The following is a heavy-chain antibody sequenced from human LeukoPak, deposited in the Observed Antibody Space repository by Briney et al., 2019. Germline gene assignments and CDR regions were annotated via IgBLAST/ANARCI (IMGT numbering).Heavy chain of an antibody. V-gene: IGHV4-34*01. J-gene: IGHJ3*02. D-gene: IGHD3-22*01. CDR2: INHSGST. CDR1: GGSFSGYY. Sequence: PSETLSLTCAVYGGSFSGYYWSWIRQPPGKGLEWIGEINHSGSTNYNPSLKSRVTISVDTSKNQFSLKLSSVTAADTAVYYCARRRGTMTLRGGSAFDIWGQGTMVTVSS. CDR3: ARRRGTMTLRGGSAFDI.